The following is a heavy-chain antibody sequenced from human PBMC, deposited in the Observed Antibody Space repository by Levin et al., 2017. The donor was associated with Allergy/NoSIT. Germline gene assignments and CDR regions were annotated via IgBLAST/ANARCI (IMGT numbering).Heavy chain of an antibody. Sequence: GGSLRLSCAASGFTFTSYWMHWVRQVPGKGLVWVSRINSYGGSTDYADSVKGRFTISRDNAKNTLYLQMNSLRAEDTALYYCARGLYYTSLYTMSNYWGQGTLVTVSS. V-gene: IGHV3-74*01. CDR3: ARGLYYTSLYTMSNY. CDR2: INSYGGST. J-gene: IGHJ4*02. CDR1: GFTFTSYW. D-gene: IGHD3-10*02.